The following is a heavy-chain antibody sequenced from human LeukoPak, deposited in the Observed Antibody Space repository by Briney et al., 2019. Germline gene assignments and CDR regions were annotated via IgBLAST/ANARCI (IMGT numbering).Heavy chain of an antibody. CDR3: ARAGNRYYYYYYMDV. Sequence: PGGSLRLSCAASGFTCSSYSMNWVRQAPGKGLEWVSYISSSSSTIYYADSVKGRFTISRDNAKNSLYLQMNSLRAEDTAVYYCARAGNRYYYYYYMDVWGKGTTVTVSS. D-gene: IGHD1-14*01. CDR1: GFTCSSYS. CDR2: ISSSSSTI. J-gene: IGHJ6*03. V-gene: IGHV3-48*01.